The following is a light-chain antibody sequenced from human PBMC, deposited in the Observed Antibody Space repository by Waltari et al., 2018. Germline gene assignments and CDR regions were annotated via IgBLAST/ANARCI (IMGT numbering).Light chain of an antibody. CDR3: QQYYSSPVT. J-gene: IGKJ4*01. V-gene: IGKV4-1*01. CDR1: QSVLYSSNNKNH. Sequence: IVMNQSPDSLAVSLGERPTISCKSSQSVLYSSNNKNHLAWYQQKSGQPPKLLISWASTRESGVPDRFSGSGSGTDFTLTISSLQTEDVAVYFCQQYYSSPVTFGGGTKVEIK. CDR2: WAS.